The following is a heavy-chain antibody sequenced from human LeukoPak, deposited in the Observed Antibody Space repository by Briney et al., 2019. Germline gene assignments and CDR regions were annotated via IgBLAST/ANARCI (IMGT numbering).Heavy chain of an antibody. CDR3: AKDVVLLWFGELSRWFDP. V-gene: IGHV3-23*01. Sequence: GGSLRLSCAASGFTFSSYAMSWVRQAPGKGLEWVPAISGSGGSTYYADSVKGRFTISRDNSKNTLYLQMDSLRAEDTAVYYCAKDVVLLWFGELSRWFDPWGQGTLVTVSS. CDR1: GFTFSSYA. J-gene: IGHJ5*02. CDR2: ISGSGGST. D-gene: IGHD3-10*01.